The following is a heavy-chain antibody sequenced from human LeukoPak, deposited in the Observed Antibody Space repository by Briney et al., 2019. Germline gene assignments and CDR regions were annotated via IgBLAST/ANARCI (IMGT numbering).Heavy chain of an antibody. V-gene: IGHV1-18*01. CDR1: GHTFTSYG. CDR2: ISTYNGNT. J-gene: IGHJ3*02. D-gene: IGHD1-26*01. Sequence: ASVKVSCKASGHTFTSYGINWVRQAPGQGLEWMGWISTYNGNTNYAQPLQGRVTMTTDTSTSTAYMELRSLRSDDTAVYYCARDRGSYFRAAFDIWGQGTMVTVSS. CDR3: ARDRGSYFRAAFDI.